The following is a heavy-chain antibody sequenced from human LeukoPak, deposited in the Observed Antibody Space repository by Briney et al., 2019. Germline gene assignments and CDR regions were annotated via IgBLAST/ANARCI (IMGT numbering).Heavy chain of an antibody. CDR2: INHSGST. CDR1: GGSFSGYY. J-gene: IGHJ5*02. CDR3: TRAFRYWFDP. Sequence: SETLSLTCAVYGGSFSGYYWSWIRQPPGKGLEWIGEINHSGSTNYNPSLKSRVTISVDTSKNQFSLKLSSVTAADTAVYYCTRAFRYWFDPWGQGTLVTVSS. V-gene: IGHV4-34*01.